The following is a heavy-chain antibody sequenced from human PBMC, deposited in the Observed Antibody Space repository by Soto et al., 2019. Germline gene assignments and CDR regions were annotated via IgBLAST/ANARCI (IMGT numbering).Heavy chain of an antibody. CDR1: GFIFSSYG. D-gene: IGHD3-16*01. CDR3: AKGGYYSLFDI. J-gene: IGHJ3*02. CDR2: IWYDGSNI. Sequence: GGSLRLSCAASGFIFSSYGMHWVRQAPGKGLEWVAVIWYDGSNIYYADSVKGRFTISRDNSNNTLSLQMHILRVEDTAVYFCAKGGYYSLFDIWGQGTMVTVSS. V-gene: IGHV3-33*03.